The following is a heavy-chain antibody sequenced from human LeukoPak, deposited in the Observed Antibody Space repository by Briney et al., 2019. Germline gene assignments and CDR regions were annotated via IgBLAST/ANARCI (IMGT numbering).Heavy chain of an antibody. CDR1: GGSISSYY. V-gene: IGHV4-59*08. D-gene: IGHD3-3*01. CDR3: ARLTYDFWSGYYVYYFDY. CDR2: IYYSGST. Sequence: SETLSLTCTVSGGSISSYYWSWIRQPPGKGLEWIGYIYYSGSTNYNPSLKSRVTISVDTSKNQFSLKLSSVTAADTAVYYCARLTYDFWSGYYVYYFDYWGQGTLVTVSP. J-gene: IGHJ4*02.